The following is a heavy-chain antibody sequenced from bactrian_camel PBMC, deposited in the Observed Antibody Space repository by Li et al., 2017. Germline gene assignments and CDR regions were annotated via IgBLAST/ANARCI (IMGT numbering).Heavy chain of an antibody. CDR3: AAASVFPRACVVADFTRFTY. V-gene: IGHV3S53*01. Sequence: HVQLVESGGGSVQAGGSLRLSCAIFGYNVRSKCVGWFRQAAGKEREGVAAIFRDGSTSYADSVKGRFTISQDNAKNTLYLQMNSLKPEDTAMYYCAAASVFPRACVVADFTRFTYWGRGTQVTVS. D-gene: IGHD2*01. J-gene: IGHJ4*01. CDR1: GYNVRSKC. CDR2: IFRDGST.